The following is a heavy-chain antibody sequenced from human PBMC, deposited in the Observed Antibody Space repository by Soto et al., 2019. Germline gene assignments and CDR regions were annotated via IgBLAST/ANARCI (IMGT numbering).Heavy chain of an antibody. CDR1: GGTFSSYA. Sequence: ASVKVSCKASGGTFSSYAISWVRQAPGQGLEWMGGIIPIFGTANYAQKFQGRVTITADESTSTAYMELSSLRSEDTAVYYCARERYLRYYYDSSGQEFDYWGQGTLVTVSS. CDR2: IIPIFGTA. CDR3: ARERYLRYYYDSSGQEFDY. V-gene: IGHV1-69*13. J-gene: IGHJ4*02. D-gene: IGHD3-22*01.